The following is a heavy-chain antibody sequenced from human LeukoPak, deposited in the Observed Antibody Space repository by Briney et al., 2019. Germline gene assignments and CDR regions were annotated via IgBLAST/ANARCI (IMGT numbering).Heavy chain of an antibody. V-gene: IGHV3-21*01. CDR3: ARDYGGGNYFDD. D-gene: IGHD4-23*01. J-gene: IGHJ4*02. CDR1: GFTFSSYS. Sequence: GGSLRLSCAASGFTFSSYSMNWVRQAPGKGLEWVSSISSSSSYMYYADSVKGRFTISRDNAKNSLYLQMNSLRAEDTAVYYCARDYGGGNYFDDWGQGTLVTVSS. CDR2: ISSSSSYM.